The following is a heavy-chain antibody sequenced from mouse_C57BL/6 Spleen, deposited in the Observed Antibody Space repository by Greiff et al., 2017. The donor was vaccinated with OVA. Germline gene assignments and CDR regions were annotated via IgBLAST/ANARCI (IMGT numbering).Heavy chain of an antibody. CDR1: GYTFTSYG. CDR3: ARGFITTVVDPYFGY. J-gene: IGHJ2*01. V-gene: IGHV1-81*01. CDR2: IYPRSGNT. D-gene: IGHD1-1*01. Sequence: SGAELARPGASVKLSCKASGYTFTSYGISWVKQRTGQGLEWIGEIYPRSGNTYYNEKFKGKATLTADKSSSTAYRELRSLTSEDSAVYFCARGFITTVVDPYFGYWGQGTTLTVSS.